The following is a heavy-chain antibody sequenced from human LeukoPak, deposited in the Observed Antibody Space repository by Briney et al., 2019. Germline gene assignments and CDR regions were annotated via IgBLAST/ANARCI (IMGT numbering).Heavy chain of an antibody. CDR3: AKDFRIGYSAHFDY. CDR2: IYENGGTT. CDR1: GFTFRSHA. Sequence: GGSLRLSCVGSGFTFRSHAMSWVRQAPEKGLEFVSGIYENGGTTYYADSVKGRFSISRDNSKNTLYLQMDSLRGEDTAVYYCAKDFRIGYSAHFDYWGLGALVTVSS. V-gene: IGHV3-23*01. J-gene: IGHJ4*02. D-gene: IGHD2-21*01.